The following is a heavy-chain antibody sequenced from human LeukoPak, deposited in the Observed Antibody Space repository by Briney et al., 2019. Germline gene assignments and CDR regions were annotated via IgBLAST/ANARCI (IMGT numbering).Heavy chain of an antibody. J-gene: IGHJ5*02. V-gene: IGHV3-66*02. CDR3: ARMRASTTIFGVVRGNWFDP. D-gene: IGHD3-3*01. CDR2: IYSGGST. CDR1: GFTVSSNY. Sequence: GGSLRLSCAASGFTVSSNYMSWVRQAPGKGLEWVSVIYSGGSTYYADSVKGRFTISRDNSKNTLYLQMNSLRAEDTAVYYCARMRASTTIFGVVRGNWFDPWGQGTLVTVSS.